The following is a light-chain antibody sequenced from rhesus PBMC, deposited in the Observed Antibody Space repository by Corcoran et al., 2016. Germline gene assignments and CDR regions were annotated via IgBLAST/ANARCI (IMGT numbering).Light chain of an antibody. CDR1: QGISNY. V-gene: IGKV1S19*01. J-gene: IGKJ4*01. CDR3: LQHKTYPLT. CDR2: AAS. Sequence: DIQMTQSPSSLSASVGDRVTITCRASQGISNYLSWYQQKPGKAPNLLISAASSLDGGVPSRFSGSGSGTYFTLSISSLQPEDFAVYYCLQHKTYPLTFGGGTKVEL.